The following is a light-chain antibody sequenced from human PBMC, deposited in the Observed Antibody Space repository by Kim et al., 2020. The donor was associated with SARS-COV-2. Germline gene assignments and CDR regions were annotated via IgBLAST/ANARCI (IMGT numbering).Light chain of an antibody. CDR3: LAWDSSLSAWV. CDR1: SDSVGNEG. V-gene: IGLV10-54*01. CDR2: RND. J-gene: IGLJ3*02. Sequence: QTAPLACIGKSDSVGNEGAVWLQQHQGRPPKVLSYRNDNRPSGISERFSSSRSGNTASLTITGLQSEDEADYYCLAWDSSLSAWVFGGGTQLTVL.